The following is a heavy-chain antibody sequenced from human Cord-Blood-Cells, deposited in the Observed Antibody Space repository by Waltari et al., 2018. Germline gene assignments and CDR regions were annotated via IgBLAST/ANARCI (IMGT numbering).Heavy chain of an antibody. CDR3: AKDREGIWYFDL. CDR2: ILYDGSNK. J-gene: IGHJ2*01. D-gene: IGHD3-10*01. Sequence: QVQLVESGGGVVQPGRSLRLSCAASGFTFSSYGMHWVRQAPGKGLEWVAVILYDGSNKYYADSVKGRFTISRDNSKNTLYLQMNSLRAEDTAVYYCAKDREGIWYFDLWGRGTLVTVSS. V-gene: IGHV3-30*18. CDR1: GFTFSSYG.